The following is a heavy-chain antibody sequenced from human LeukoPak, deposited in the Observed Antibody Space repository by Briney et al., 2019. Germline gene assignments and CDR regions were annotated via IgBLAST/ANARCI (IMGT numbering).Heavy chain of an antibody. V-gene: IGHV3-48*03. CDR3: AKDWKF. CDR1: GFGLSSYE. D-gene: IGHD1-1*01. Sequence: GGSLRLSCAASGFGLSSYEMNWVRQAPGKGLEWVSYSSSSGTTNHYADSVKGRFTISRDNAKNSLYLQMNYLRAEDTAVYYCAKDWKFWGQGTLVTVPS. J-gene: IGHJ4*01. CDR2: SSSSGTTN.